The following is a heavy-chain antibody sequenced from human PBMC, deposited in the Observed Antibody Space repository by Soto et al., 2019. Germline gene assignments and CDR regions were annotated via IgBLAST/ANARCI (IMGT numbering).Heavy chain of an antibody. CDR2: IIPIFGTA. V-gene: IGHV1-69*13. CDR3: ALPGSGSYYLPNNWFDP. Sequence: SVKVSCKASGGTFSSYAISWLRQAPGQGLERMGGIIPIFGTANYAQKFQGRVTITADESTSTAYMELSSLRSEDTAVYYCALPGSGSYYLPNNWFDPWGQGTLVTVSS. CDR1: GGTFSSYA. D-gene: IGHD3-10*01. J-gene: IGHJ5*02.